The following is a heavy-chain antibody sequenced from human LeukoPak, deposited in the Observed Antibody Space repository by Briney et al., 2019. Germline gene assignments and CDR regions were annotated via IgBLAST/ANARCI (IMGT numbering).Heavy chain of an antibody. CDR2: IKSDGSEK. Sequence: GGSLRLSCAASGFIFSNYGMHWVRQTPGMGLEWVTFIKSDGSEKDYADSVKGRFTISRDNAKNTVYLQMNSLRAEDTAVYYCVRDWGYDSSGYWQKYFDTWGQGTLVTVSS. CDR3: VRDWGYDSSGYWQKYFDT. D-gene: IGHD3-22*01. V-gene: IGHV3-30*02. CDR1: GFIFSNYG. J-gene: IGHJ4*02.